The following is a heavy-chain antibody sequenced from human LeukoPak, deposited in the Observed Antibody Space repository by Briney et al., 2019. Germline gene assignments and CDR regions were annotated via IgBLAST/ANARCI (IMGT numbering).Heavy chain of an antibody. D-gene: IGHD6-19*01. CDR2: IHHSGST. Sequence: SETLSLTCSVSGFSISYGYYWGWIRQPPGKGLEWIGSIHHSGSTYYNPSLKSRVTLSVDTSKNQFSLKLSSVTAADTAVYYCARGLTFSYSSGFYMDVWGKGTTVTVSS. V-gene: IGHV4-38-2*02. J-gene: IGHJ6*03. CDR1: GFSISYGYY. CDR3: ARGLTFSYSSGFYMDV.